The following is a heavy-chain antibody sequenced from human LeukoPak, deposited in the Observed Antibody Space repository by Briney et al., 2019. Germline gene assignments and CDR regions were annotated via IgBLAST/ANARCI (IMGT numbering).Heavy chain of an antibody. CDR2: ISAYNGNT. V-gene: IGHV1-18*01. CDR3: ARDSPDIVVVPAARGDYYYYYGMDV. D-gene: IGHD2-2*01. Sequence: GASVKVSCKASGYTFTSYAMHWVRQAPGQGLEWMGWISAYNGNTNYAQKLQGRVTMTTDTSTSTAYMELRSLRSDDTAVYYCARDSPDIVVVPAARGDYYYYYGMDVWGQGTTVTVSS. J-gene: IGHJ6*02. CDR1: GYTFTSYA.